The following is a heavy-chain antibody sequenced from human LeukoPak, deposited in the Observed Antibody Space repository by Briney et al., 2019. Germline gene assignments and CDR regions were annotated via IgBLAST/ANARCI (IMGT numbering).Heavy chain of an antibody. V-gene: IGHV1-2*02. CDR3: ARDIVVVLATYYFDY. Sequence: ASVKVSCKASGYTFTGYYMHWVRQAPGQGLEWMGWINPNSGGTNYAQKFQGRVTMTRDTSISTACMELSRLRSDDTAVYYCARDIVVVLATYYFDYWGQGTLVTVSS. CDR1: GYTFTGYY. J-gene: IGHJ4*02. D-gene: IGHD2-2*01. CDR2: INPNSGGT.